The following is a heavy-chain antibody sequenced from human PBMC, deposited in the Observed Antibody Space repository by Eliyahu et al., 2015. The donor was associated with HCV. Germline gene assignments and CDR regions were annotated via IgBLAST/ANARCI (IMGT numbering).Heavy chain of an antibody. CDR3: ASGGGGIAVAGTGGWFDP. J-gene: IGHJ5*02. V-gene: IGHV4-59*01. D-gene: IGHD6-19*01. CDR1: GGSITTYY. CDR2: IHYSGST. Sequence: QVQLQESGPGLVKPSETLSLTCXVSGGSITTYYWSWIRQPPGKGLEWIGYIHYSGSTNYNPSLKSRVTISVDTSKNQFSLNLTSATAADTAVYYCASGGGGIAVAGTGGWFDPWGQGTLVTVSS.